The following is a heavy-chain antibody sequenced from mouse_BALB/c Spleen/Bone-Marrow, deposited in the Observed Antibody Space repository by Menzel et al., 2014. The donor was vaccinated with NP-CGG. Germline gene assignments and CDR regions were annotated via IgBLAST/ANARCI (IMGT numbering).Heavy chain of an antibody. Sequence: QVQLQQPGPELVKPGASVKMSCKASGYTFTNYYIHWVKQRPGQGLELIGWIFPGDGSTKYNEKFKGKTTLTADKSSSTAYMLLSSLTSEDSAIYFCARKYFDYWGQGTTLTVSS. V-gene: IGHV1S56*01. CDR1: GYTFTNYY. CDR3: ARKYFDY. J-gene: IGHJ2*01. CDR2: IFPGDGST.